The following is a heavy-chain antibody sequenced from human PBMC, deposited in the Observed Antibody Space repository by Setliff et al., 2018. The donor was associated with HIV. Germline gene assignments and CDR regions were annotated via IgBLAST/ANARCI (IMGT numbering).Heavy chain of an antibody. CDR1: GYTFTEFY. J-gene: IGHJ4*02. CDR2: IYPNTGGT. V-gene: IGHV1-2*02. D-gene: IGHD4-17*01. Sequence: ASVKVSCKASGYTFTEFYVHWVRQAPGEGLEWIGWIYPNTGGTNYEQKFQGRVTMTRNTSIRTAYMELRMLTSDDTAIYYCTRSTTADWGQGTMVTVSS. CDR3: TRSTTAD.